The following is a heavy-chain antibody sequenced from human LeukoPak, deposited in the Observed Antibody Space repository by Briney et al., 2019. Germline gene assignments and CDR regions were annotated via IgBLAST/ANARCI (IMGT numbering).Heavy chain of an antibody. V-gene: IGHV3-23*01. Sequence: AGESLRLSCAASGFTFSSYVMTWVRQAPGKGLEWVTTTTGSGATTDYADSVKGRFTISRDNSKNTLSLQMNSLRAEDTAVYYCARSWYFDLWGRGTLVTVSS. J-gene: IGHJ2*01. CDR1: GFTFSSYV. CDR3: ARSWYFDL. CDR2: TTGSGATT.